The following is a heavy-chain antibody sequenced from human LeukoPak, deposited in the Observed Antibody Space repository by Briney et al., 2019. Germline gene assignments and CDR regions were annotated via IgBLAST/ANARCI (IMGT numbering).Heavy chain of an antibody. CDR3: ARDTVGYYYDSSGYYRD. D-gene: IGHD3-22*01. V-gene: IGHV3-23*01. J-gene: IGHJ4*02. CDR1: GFTFSSYA. Sequence: GGSLRLSCAASGFTFSSYAMNWVRQAPGKGLEWVSAISGSGGSTYYADSVKGRFTISRDNSKNTLYLQMNSLRAEDTAVYYCARDTVGYYYDSSGYYRDWGQGTLVTVSS. CDR2: ISGSGGST.